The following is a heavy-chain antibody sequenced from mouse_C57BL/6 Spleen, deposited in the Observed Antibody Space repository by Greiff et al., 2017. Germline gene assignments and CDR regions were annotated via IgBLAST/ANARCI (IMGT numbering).Heavy chain of an antibody. CDR3: VNGGLCYEGHYYAIDY. CDR2: ILPGSGST. Sequence: QVQLKESGAELMKPGASVKLSCKATGYTFTGYWIEWVKQRPGHGLEWIGEILPGSGSTTYNEKFKGKATFTAAKSSNTAYLQLSGLTTEESAMYYGVNGGLCYEGHYYAIDYWGQGTSVTVSS. CDR1: GYTFTGYW. J-gene: IGHJ4*01. D-gene: IGHD1-1*02. V-gene: IGHV1-9*01.